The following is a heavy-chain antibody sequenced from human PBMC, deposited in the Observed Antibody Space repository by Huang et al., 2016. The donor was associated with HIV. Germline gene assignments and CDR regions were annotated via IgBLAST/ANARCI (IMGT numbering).Heavy chain of an antibody. D-gene: IGHD2-15*01. Sequence: QLQLQESGPGLVKPSETLSLTCTVSSGSISSSSNYWGWIRQPPGKGLEWIGSIYYSGSTYYNPALNSRVTISVDRSKNQFSLKLSSVTAADTAVYYCARQGGYCSGGSCYDVFDYWGQGTLVTVSS. J-gene: IGHJ4*02. V-gene: IGHV4-39*01. CDR2: IYYSGST. CDR1: SGSISSSSNY. CDR3: ARQGGYCSGGSCYDVFDY.